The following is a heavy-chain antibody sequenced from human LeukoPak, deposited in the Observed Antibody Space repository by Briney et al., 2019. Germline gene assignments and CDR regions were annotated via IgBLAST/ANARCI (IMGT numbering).Heavy chain of an antibody. CDR2: IYYSGST. CDR1: GGSISSSSYY. V-gene: IGHV4-39*01. Sequence: PSETLSLTCTVSGGSISSSSYYWGWIRQPPGKGLEWIGSIYYSGSTYYNPSFKSRVTISVDTSKNQFSLKLSSVTAADTAVYYCASEARYYDFWSGYGSYYYMDVWGKGTTVTVSS. D-gene: IGHD3-3*01. J-gene: IGHJ6*03. CDR3: ASEARYYDFWSGYGSYYYMDV.